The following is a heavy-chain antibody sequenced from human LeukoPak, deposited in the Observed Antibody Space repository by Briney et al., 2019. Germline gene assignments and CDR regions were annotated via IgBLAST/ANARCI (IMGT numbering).Heavy chain of an antibody. CDR3: ARVPSIVVVDAIADLFDY. D-gene: IGHD2-21*01. V-gene: IGHV1-2*02. J-gene: IGHJ4*02. CDR2: INPNGGT. CDR1: GYTFSGHF. Sequence: GASVKVSCKASGYTFSGHFMHWVRQATGQGHEWKGWINPNGGTTYAQKFHGRVTMTRDTSFSTGYMELRRLRSDDTAVYYCARVPSIVVVDAIADLFDYWSQGTLLTVSS.